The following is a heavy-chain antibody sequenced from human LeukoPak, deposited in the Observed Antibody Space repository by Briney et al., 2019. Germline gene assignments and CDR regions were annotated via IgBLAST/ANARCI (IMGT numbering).Heavy chain of an antibody. J-gene: IGHJ4*02. CDR3: AISRKRYGSSGYYSLFDY. CDR1: GGTFSSYA. V-gene: IGHV1-69*04. Sequence: SVKVSCKASGGTFSSYAISWARQAPGQGLEWMGRIIPILGIANYAQKFQGRVTITADKSTSTAYMELSSLRSEDTAVYYCAISRKRYGSSGYYSLFDYWGQGTLVTVSS. CDR2: IIPILGIA. D-gene: IGHD3-22*01.